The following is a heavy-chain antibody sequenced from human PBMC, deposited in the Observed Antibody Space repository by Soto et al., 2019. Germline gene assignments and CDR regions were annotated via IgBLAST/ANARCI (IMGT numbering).Heavy chain of an antibody. CDR3: ARGYYGSGSYSHPSNWFDP. Sequence: QVPLVQSGAEVKKPGASVKVSCKASGYTFTSYGISWVRQAPGQGLEWMGWISAYNGNTNYAQKLQGRVTMTTDTSTSTAYMVRRSLRSDDTAVYYCARGYYGSGSYSHPSNWFDPWGQGTLVTVSS. V-gene: IGHV1-18*01. D-gene: IGHD3-10*01. CDR1: GYTFTSYG. J-gene: IGHJ5*02. CDR2: ISAYNGNT.